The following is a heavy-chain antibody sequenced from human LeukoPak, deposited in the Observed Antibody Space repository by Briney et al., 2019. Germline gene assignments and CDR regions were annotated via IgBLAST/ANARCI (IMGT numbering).Heavy chain of an antibody. Sequence: ASVKVSCKASGYTFTSYGISSVRQAPGQGLEWMGWISAYNGNTNYAQKLQGRVTMTTDTSTSTAYMELRSLRADDPALYFCGRRVVVVVPAADNWFDPGGQGTLVTVPS. D-gene: IGHD2-2*01. J-gene: IGHJ5*02. CDR3: GRRVVVVVPAADNWFDP. CDR1: GYTFTSYG. CDR2: ISAYNGNT. V-gene: IGHV1-18*01.